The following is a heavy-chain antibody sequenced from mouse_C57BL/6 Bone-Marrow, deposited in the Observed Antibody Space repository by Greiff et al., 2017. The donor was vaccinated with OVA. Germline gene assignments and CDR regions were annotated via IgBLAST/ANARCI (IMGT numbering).Heavy chain of an antibody. Sequence: QVQLQQPGAELARPGASVKLSCKASGYTFTSYGISWVKQRTGQGLEWIGEIYPRSGNTYYNEKFKGKATLTADKSSSTAYMELRSLTSEDSAVYFCARSATVVEVDYWGQGTTLTVSS. CDR1: GYTFTSYG. CDR3: ARSATVVEVDY. V-gene: IGHV1-81*01. D-gene: IGHD1-1*01. CDR2: IYPRSGNT. J-gene: IGHJ2*01.